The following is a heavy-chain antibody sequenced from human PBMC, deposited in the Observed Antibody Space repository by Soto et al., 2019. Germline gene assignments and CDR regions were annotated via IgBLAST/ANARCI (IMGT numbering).Heavy chain of an antibody. J-gene: IGHJ4*02. CDR1: GYSFTSYW. V-gene: IGHV5-10-1*01. CDR3: ARSFGASDYFDS. D-gene: IGHD3-10*01. Sequence: GESLKISCQGSGYSFTSYWISWVRQMPGKGLEWMGRIDSSDFDSDYSPSFQGRVTISIDRSISTAYLQWSSLKASDTAMYYCARSFGASDYFDSWGQGTLVTVSS. CDR2: IDSSDFDS.